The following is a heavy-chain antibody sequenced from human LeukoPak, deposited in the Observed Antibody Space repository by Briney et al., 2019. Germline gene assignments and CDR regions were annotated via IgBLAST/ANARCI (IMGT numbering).Heavy chain of an antibody. CDR2: ISGSGGPT. CDR1: GFTFSSSA. V-gene: IGHV3-23*01. J-gene: IGHJ5*01. CDR3: ANGGEKSGWYDS. D-gene: IGHD2-15*01. Sequence: GGPLRLYCEASGFTFSSSAMSWVRQAPGKGLESVSLISGSGGPTYYADSVKGRFTISRYNSKNTVFLQMNSPRAEDTAGYYCANGGEKSGWYDSWRQGTLVTVSS.